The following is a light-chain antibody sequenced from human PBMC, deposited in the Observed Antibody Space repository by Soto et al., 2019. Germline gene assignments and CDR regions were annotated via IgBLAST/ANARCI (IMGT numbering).Light chain of an antibody. CDR2: EVT. CDR1: SSDVGGYNS. Sequence: QPVLTQPASVSGSPGQSITISCTGTSSDVGGYNSVCWYKQHPGKAPQLMIYEVTNRPSGVSDRFSGSKSGNTASLTISGLQAEDEADYYCSSYTSSSTLYVFGTGTKLTVL. CDR3: SSYTSSSTLYV. V-gene: IGLV2-14*01. J-gene: IGLJ1*01.